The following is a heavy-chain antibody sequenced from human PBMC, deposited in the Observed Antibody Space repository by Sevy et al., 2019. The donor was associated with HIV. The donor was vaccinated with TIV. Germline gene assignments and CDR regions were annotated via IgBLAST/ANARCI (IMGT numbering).Heavy chain of an antibody. CDR1: GFTFTSDY. CDR2: INTGGKII. J-gene: IGHJ4*02. D-gene: IGHD1-26*01. Sequence: GGSLRLSCAASGFTFTSDYMHWVRQPPGKGLVWVSHINTGGKIIRYADSVKGRCTTSRDKAKNTLYLQMNSLRAEDTAVYYCARGSRGTLGSWGQGTLVTVSS. V-gene: IGHV3-74*01. CDR3: ARGSRGTLGS.